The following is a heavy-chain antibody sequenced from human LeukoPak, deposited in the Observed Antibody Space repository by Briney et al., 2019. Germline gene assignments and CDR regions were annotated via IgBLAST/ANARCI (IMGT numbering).Heavy chain of an antibody. J-gene: IGHJ6*03. CDR3: ARHKGYYYSYMDV. V-gene: IGHV4-39*01. Sequence: PSETLSLTCSVSGDSISTSSYYWGWIRQPPGKGLEWIGTIYYSGSTYYNPSLTSRVTISVDTSKNQFSLKLSSVTAADTAVYYCARHKGYYYSYMDVWGKGTTVTISS. CDR1: GDSISTSSYY. CDR2: IYYSGST.